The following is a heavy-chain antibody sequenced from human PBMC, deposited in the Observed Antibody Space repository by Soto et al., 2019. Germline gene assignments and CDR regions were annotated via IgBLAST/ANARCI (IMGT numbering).Heavy chain of an antibody. Sequence: SGGSLRLAGAASGFTFSNAWMSWVRQAPGKRLAWVGRIKSKTDGGTTDYAAPVKGRFTISRDDSKNTLYLQMNSLKTEDTAVYYCNTEGVYDSESGYFDYWGQGALVTVSS. J-gene: IGHJ4*02. CDR2: IKSKTDGGTT. CDR1: GFTFSNAW. CDR3: NTEGVYDSESGYFDY. V-gene: IGHV3-15*01. D-gene: IGHD3-16*01.